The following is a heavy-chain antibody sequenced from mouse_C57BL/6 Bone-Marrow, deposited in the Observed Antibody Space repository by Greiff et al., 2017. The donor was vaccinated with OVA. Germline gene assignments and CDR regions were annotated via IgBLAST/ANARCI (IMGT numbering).Heavy chain of an antibody. J-gene: IGHJ2*01. CDR1: GFTFSDYG. V-gene: IGHV5-17*01. CDR2: ISSGSSTI. Sequence: EVQVVESGGGLVKPGGSLKLSCAASGFTFSDYGMHWVRQAPEKGLEWVAYISSGSSTIYYADTVKGRFTISRDNAKNTLCLQMTSLRAEDTAMYYCARLFFDDWGQGTTLTVSS. CDR3: ARLFFDD.